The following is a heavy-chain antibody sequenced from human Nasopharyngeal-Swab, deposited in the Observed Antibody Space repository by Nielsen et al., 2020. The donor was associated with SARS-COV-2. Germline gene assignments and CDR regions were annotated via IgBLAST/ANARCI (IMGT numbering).Heavy chain of an antibody. V-gene: IGHV4-39*07. D-gene: IGHD3-22*01. CDR3: ARVCQGTDSSGYGVWFFDY. J-gene: IGHJ4*02. CDR2: INHSGST. CDR1: GGSISSGSYY. Sequence: SETLSLTCTVSGGSISSGSYYWSWIRQPPGKGLEWIGEINHSGSTNYNPSLKSRVTISVDTSKNQFSLKLTSVTAADTTVYYCARVCQGTDSSGYGVWFFDYWGQGALVTVSS.